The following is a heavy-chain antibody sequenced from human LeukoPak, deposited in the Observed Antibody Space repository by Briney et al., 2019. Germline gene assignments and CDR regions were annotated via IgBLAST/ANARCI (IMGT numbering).Heavy chain of an antibody. V-gene: IGHV4-39*07. CDR2: IHSSGSN. CDR1: GGSISSSNYY. Sequence: SETLSLTCTVSGGSISSSNYYWGWIRQPPGKGLEWIGSIHSSGSNLYNPSPKSRVTVSVDTSKNLFSLKVTSVTAADTAVYYCARNWKGISGGYYSSGSQATWFDPWGQGILVTVSS. J-gene: IGHJ5*02. D-gene: IGHD3-10*01. CDR3: ARNWKGISGGYYSSGSQATWFDP.